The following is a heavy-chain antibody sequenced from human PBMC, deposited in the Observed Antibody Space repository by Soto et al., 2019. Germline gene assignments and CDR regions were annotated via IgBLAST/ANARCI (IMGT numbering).Heavy chain of an antibody. V-gene: IGHV3-74*01. Sequence: EVQLVESGGGSVQPGGSLRLSCVASEITFPNNWMHWVRQVQGKGLVWVARVDSDGRGTSYADFVKGRFTISRDNAKNTLYLQMNSLRVEDTAMYYCGTVFEHWGQGIPVTVSS. J-gene: IGHJ4*02. CDR2: VDSDGRGT. CDR1: EITFPNNW. CDR3: GTVFEH.